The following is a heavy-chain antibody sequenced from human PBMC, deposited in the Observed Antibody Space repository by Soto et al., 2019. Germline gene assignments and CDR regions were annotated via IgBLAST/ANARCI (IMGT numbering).Heavy chain of an antibody. V-gene: IGHV4-59*08. CDR1: GGSIISYY. CDR3: ARRRLVPAARGSWFDP. CDR2: IYYSGST. Sequence: SETLSLTCTVSGGSIISYYWSWIRQPPGKGLEWIGYIYYSGSTNYNPSLKSRVTISVDTSKNQFSLKLSSVTAADTAVYYCARRRLVPAARGSWFDPWGQGTLVTVSS. D-gene: IGHD2-2*01. J-gene: IGHJ5*02.